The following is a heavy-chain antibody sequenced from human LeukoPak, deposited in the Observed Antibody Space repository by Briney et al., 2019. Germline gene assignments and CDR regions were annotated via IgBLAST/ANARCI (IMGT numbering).Heavy chain of an antibody. CDR3: ARGGNYYDSSGYYYEAWFDY. Sequence: SETLSLTCTVSGYSISSGYYWGWIRQPPGKGLEWIGSIYHSGSTYYNPSLKSRVTISVDTSKNQFSLKLSSVTAADTAVYYCARGGNYYDSSGYYYEAWFDYWGQGTLVTVSS. CDR2: IYHSGST. V-gene: IGHV4-38-2*02. D-gene: IGHD3-22*01. J-gene: IGHJ4*02. CDR1: GYSISSGYY.